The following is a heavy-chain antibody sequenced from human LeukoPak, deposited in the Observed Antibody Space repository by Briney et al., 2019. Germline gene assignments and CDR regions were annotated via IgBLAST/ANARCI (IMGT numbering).Heavy chain of an antibody. V-gene: IGHV4-38-2*02. CDR1: GGSISSYY. Sequence: SETLSLTCTVSGGSISSYYWGWIRQPPGKGLEWIGSIYHSGSTYYNPSLKSRVTISVDTSKNQFSLKLSSVTAADTAVYYCARDRGSGSYYYGYWGQGTLVTVSS. CDR2: IYHSGST. D-gene: IGHD3-10*01. CDR3: ARDRGSGSYYYGY. J-gene: IGHJ4*02.